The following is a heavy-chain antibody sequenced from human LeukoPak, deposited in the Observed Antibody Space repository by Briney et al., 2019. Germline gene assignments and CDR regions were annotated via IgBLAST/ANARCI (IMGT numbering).Heavy chain of an antibody. D-gene: IGHD2-2*01. CDR1: GDSVSSSSVT. CDR3: ARRLTQYVCFDP. J-gene: IGHJ5*02. V-gene: IGHV6-1*01. CDR2: TYYRSTWYN. Sequence: SQTLSLTCAISGDSVSSSSVTWNWIRQSPSRGLEWLGRTYYRSTWYNDYAVSVRGRMTVNPDTSKNQFSLHLNSVTPEDTAVYYCARRLTQYVCFDPWGQGILVTVSS.